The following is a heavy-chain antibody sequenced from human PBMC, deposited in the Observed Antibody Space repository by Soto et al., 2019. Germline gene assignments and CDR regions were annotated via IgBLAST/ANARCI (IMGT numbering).Heavy chain of an antibody. CDR1: GFSISNFG. V-gene: IGHV3-23*01. CDR2: ISGSGGST. J-gene: IGHJ4*02. D-gene: IGHD3-3*01. Sequence: GGSLRLSCSASGFSISNFGMFWVRQAPGKGLEWVSAISGSGGSTYYADSVKGRFTISRDNSKNTLYLQMNSLRAEDTAVYYCAKDNGDFGVVGHIDYWGQGTLVTVSS. CDR3: AKDNGDFGVVGHIDY.